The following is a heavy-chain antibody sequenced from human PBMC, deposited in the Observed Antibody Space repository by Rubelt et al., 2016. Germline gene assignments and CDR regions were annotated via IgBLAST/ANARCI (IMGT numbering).Heavy chain of an antibody. D-gene: IGHD6-6*01. CDR3: ALHSSSSGWYFDL. CDR1: GYSISSGYY. Sequence: QVQLQESGPGLVKPSETLSLTCTVSGYSISSGYYWGWIRQPPGKGLEWIGYIYYSGSTYYNPSLKSRVTISVDTSKNQFSLKLSAVTAADTAVYYCALHSSSSGWYFDLWGRGTLVTVSS. J-gene: IGHJ2*01. CDR2: IYYSGST. V-gene: IGHV4-38-2*02.